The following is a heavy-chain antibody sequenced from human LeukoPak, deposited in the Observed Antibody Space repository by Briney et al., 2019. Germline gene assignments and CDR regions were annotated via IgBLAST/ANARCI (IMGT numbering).Heavy chain of an antibody. Sequence: ASVTVSCKASGYTFTSYYMHWVRQAPGQGLEWMGIINPSGGSTSSAQKFQGRVTMTRDTSTSTVYMELSSLRSDDTAVYYCARAGGYCGGDCYFDYWGQGTLVTVSS. CDR2: INPSGGST. V-gene: IGHV1-46*01. D-gene: IGHD2-21*02. CDR1: GYTFTSYY. J-gene: IGHJ4*02. CDR3: ARAGGYCGGDCYFDY.